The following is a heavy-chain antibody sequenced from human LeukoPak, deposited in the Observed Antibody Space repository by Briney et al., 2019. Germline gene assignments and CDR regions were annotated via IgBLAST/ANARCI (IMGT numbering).Heavy chain of an antibody. Sequence: PGGSLRLSCAASGFTFRNYWMHWLRQAPGKGLVWVSRINSDGINTSYPDSVKGRFTISRDNAKNSLYLQMNSLRAEDTAVYYCARGSLHSTRPRPNDYWGQGTLVTVSS. CDR3: ARGSLHSTRPRPNDY. J-gene: IGHJ4*02. D-gene: IGHD4-11*01. V-gene: IGHV3-74*01. CDR2: INSDGINT. CDR1: GFTFRNYW.